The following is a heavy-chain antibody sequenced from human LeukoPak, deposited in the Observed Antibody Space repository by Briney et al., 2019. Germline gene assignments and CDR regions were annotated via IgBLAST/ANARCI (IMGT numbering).Heavy chain of an antibody. Sequence: WASVKVSCKASGYTFTSYDINWVRQTTGHGLEWMGWMNPNSGNTGYAQKFQGRVTMTRNTSMTTAYMELSSLRSEDTAVYYCARSYSGSYWLTDWGQGTMVTVSS. CDR3: ARSYSGSYWLTD. CDR1: GYTFTSYD. D-gene: IGHD1-26*01. J-gene: IGHJ3*01. V-gene: IGHV1-8*01. CDR2: MNPNSGNT.